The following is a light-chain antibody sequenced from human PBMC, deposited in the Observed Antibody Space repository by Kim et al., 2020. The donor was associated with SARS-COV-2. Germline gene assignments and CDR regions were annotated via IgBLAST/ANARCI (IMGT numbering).Light chain of an antibody. CDR1: HHNGNG. CDR3: RHFNNYHEFP. CDR2: DAA. J-gene: IGKJ4*01. Sequence: GDRVSITCRPTHHNGNGLAGYQQKPGKAPNFLLYDAATCESGVPSRFGGSGSGTDFTLTISSLQPEDFAAYYCRHFNNYHEFPFGRGTKVDIK. V-gene: IGKV1D-13*01.